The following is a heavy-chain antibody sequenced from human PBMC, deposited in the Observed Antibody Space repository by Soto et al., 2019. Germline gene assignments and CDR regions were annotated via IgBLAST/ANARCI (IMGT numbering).Heavy chain of an antibody. Sequence: EVHLLESGGGLVQRGGSLRLSCAASGFPFSTYAMTWVRQVPGKGLEWVSTTSNGGNTEFAESVRARFTVFRDNSKNTISLQMCRLRAVDSAIYFCARDFRPGLIVPTKSGFDPWGQGTPVTVSS. CDR3: ARDFRPGLIVPTKSGFDP. CDR2: TSNGGNT. CDR1: GFPFSTYA. V-gene: IGHV3-23*01. J-gene: IGHJ5*02. D-gene: IGHD2-15*01.